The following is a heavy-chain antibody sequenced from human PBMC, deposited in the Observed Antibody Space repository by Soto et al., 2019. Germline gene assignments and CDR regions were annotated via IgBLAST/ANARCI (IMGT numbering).Heavy chain of an antibody. Sequence: QVQLQESGPGLVKPSETLSLTCSVSGGSITSHYWTWVRQPPGKGLEWIGDMYYSGRTNYNPSLKRRVTVSIDPAKNQFALQMTSIPAADTAVYYCARGVLLAPDVWGQGTTVTVSS. CDR2: MYYSGRT. V-gene: IGHV4-59*08. CDR3: ARGVLLAPDV. J-gene: IGHJ6*02. D-gene: IGHD1-26*01. CDR1: GGSITSHY.